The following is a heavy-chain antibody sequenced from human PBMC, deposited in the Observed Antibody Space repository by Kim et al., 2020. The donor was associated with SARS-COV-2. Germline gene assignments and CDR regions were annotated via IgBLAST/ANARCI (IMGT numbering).Heavy chain of an antibody. D-gene: IGHD6-13*01. J-gene: IGHJ4*02. CDR1: GGSISSGGYY. V-gene: IGHV4-31*03. CDR3: ARVGTTYSSSWSFYYFDY. CDR2: IYYSGST. Sequence: SETLSLTCTVSGGSISSGGYYWSWIRQHPGKGLEWIGYIYYSGSTYYKPSLKSRVTISVDTSKNQFSLKLSSVTAADTAVYYCARVGTTYSSSWSFYYFDYWGQGTLVTDSS.